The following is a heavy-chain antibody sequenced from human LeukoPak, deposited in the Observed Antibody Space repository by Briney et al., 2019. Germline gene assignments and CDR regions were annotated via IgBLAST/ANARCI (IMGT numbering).Heavy chain of an antibody. Sequence: GGSLRLSCAASGFTFSSYAMSWVRQAPGKGLEWVAVISYDGSNKYYADSVKGRFTISRDNSKNTLYLQMNSLRAEDTAVYYCARWAMRDYYYYGMDVWGQGTTVTVSS. D-gene: IGHD2-2*01. CDR2: ISYDGSNK. CDR3: ARWAMRDYYYYGMDV. CDR1: GFTFSSYA. J-gene: IGHJ6*02. V-gene: IGHV3-30-3*01.